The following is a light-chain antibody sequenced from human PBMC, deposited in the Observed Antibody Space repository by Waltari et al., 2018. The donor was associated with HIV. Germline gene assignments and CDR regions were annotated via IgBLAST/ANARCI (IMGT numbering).Light chain of an antibody. CDR3: LLYQGGAVV. CDR2: STN. V-gene: IGLV7-43*01. Sequence: QTVVTQEPSLTVSPGGTVTLTCASSTGAVTSGYYPNWFQQKPGQAPRALIYSTNNKHPWTPARFSGSLFGGKAALTLSGVQPEDEAEYYCLLYQGGAVVFGGGTRLTVL. CDR1: TGAVTSGYY. J-gene: IGLJ2*01.